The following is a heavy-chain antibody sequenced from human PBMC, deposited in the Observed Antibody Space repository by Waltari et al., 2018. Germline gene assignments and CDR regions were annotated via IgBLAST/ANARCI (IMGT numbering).Heavy chain of an antibody. J-gene: IGHJ6*02. CDR3: AREGATRYSYGYGYYYGMDV. V-gene: IGHV4-34*01. CDR2: INHSGST. Sequence: QVQLQQWGAGLLKPSETLSLTCAVYGGSFSGYYWSWIRQPPGKGLEWIGEINHSGSTNYNPSLKRRVTISVDTSKNQFSLTRSSVTAADTAVYYCAREGATRYSYGYGYYYGMDVWGQGTTVTVSS. D-gene: IGHD5-18*01. CDR1: GGSFSGYY.